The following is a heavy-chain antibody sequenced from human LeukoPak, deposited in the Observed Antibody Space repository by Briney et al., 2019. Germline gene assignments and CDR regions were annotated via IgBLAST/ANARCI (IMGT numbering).Heavy chain of an antibody. CDR2: ISSSGSTI. CDR1: GFTFSSYE. V-gene: IGHV3-48*03. D-gene: IGHD1-26*01. Sequence: GGSLRLSCAASGFTFSSYEMNWVRQAPGKGLEWVSYISSSGSTIYYADSVKGRFTISRDNAKNSLYLQMNSLRAEDTAVYYCARDWWELPVYWGQGTLATVSS. CDR3: ARDWWELPVY. J-gene: IGHJ4*02.